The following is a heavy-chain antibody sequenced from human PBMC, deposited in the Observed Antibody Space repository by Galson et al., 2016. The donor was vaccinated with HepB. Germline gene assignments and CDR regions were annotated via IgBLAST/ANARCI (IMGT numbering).Heavy chain of an antibody. Sequence: SETLSLTCVVSGGSISSGNWWSWVRQPPGKGLEWIGSIYYGESPSYNPSLKSRATFFVDTSRNQFSLQLTSVTAADTAVYYCARLGPAGVGHFDPWGQGTLVTVSS. CDR3: ARLGPAGVGHFDP. D-gene: IGHD6-19*01. J-gene: IGHJ5*02. V-gene: IGHV4/OR15-8*01. CDR2: IYYGESP. CDR1: GGSISSGNW.